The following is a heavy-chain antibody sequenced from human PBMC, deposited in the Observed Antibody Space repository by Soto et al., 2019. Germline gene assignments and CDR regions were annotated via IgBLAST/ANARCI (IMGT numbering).Heavy chain of an antibody. CDR3: GRGRYLYCYPWFDP. D-gene: IGHD5-18*01. Sequence: QVQLVQSGAEEKKPGASVKVSCKASGYTFTSYAMHWVRQAPGQRLEWMGWINAGNGNTKYSQKFQGRVTITRDTSASTASVELESRGSEETAGYFWGRGRYLYCYPWFDPWGQGTLVTVSS. CDR1: GYTFTSYA. V-gene: IGHV1-3*05. CDR2: INAGNGNT. J-gene: IGHJ5*02.